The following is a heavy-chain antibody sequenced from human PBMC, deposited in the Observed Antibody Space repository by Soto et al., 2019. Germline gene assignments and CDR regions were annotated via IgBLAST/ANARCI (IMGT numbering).Heavy chain of an antibody. CDR1: GFTFSSYG. Sequence: QVQLVESGGGVVQPGRSLRLSCAASGFTFSSYGMHWVRQAPGKGLEWVAVISYDGGNKYYADSVKGRFTISRDNSKNTLYLQMNSLRAEDTAVYYCAKDRPWFDPWGQGTLVTVSS. CDR2: ISYDGGNK. J-gene: IGHJ5*02. CDR3: AKDRPWFDP. V-gene: IGHV3-30*18.